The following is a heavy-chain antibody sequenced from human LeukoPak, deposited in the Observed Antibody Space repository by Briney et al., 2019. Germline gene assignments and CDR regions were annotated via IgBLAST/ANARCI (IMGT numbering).Heavy chain of an antibody. Sequence: PGGSLRLSCAASGFTFSSYSMNWVRQAPGKGLEWVSSISSSSSYIYYADSVKGRFTISRDNAKNSLYLQMNSLRAEDTAVYYCARGTIAVAGHPGGVWGKGTTVTVSS. V-gene: IGHV3-21*01. D-gene: IGHD6-19*01. J-gene: IGHJ6*04. CDR1: GFTFSSYS. CDR3: ARGTIAVAGHPGGV. CDR2: ISSSSSYI.